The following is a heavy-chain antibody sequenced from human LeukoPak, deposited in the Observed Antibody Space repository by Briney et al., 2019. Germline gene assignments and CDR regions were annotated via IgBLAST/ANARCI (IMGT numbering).Heavy chain of an antibody. CDR2: NIPIFGTA. CDR1: GGTFSSYA. J-gene: IGHJ4*02. D-gene: IGHD2-2*02. V-gene: IGHV1-69*05. CDR3: ARGRTYCSSTSCYTGYFDY. Sequence: VASVKVSCKASGGTFSSYAISWVRQAPGQGLEWMGGNIPIFGTANYAQKFQGRVTITTDESTSTAYMELSSLRSEDTAVYYCARGRTYCSSTSCYTGYFDYWGQGTLVTVSS.